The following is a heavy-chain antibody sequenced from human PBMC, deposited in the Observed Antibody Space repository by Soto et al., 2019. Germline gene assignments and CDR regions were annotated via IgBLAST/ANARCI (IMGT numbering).Heavy chain of an antibody. J-gene: IGHJ4*02. Sequence: GASVKVSCKASGYTFTTYGISWLRQAPGQGLEWMGWISASNGNIYYGQKFQGRVTMTTDSFTSTAYMELSSLTSDDTAVYYCARALTYSSSGDSWGRGTLVTVSS. CDR1: GYTFTTYG. CDR2: ISASNGNI. V-gene: IGHV1-18*01. D-gene: IGHD6-13*01. CDR3: ARALTYSSSGDS.